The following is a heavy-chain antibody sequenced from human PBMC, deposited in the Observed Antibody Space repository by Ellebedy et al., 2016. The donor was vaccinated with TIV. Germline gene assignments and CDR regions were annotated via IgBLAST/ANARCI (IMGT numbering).Heavy chain of an antibody. D-gene: IGHD1-26*01. Sequence: GESLKISCAASGFTFSSYAMSWVRQAPGKGLEWVSSIRNSGGSTHYADSVKGRFTISRDNSKNTLYLQMNSLRAEDTAVYYCAKDNSGTYYYYGMDVWGQGTTVTVSS. CDR1: GFTFSSYA. CDR2: IRNSGGST. CDR3: AKDNSGTYYYYGMDV. J-gene: IGHJ6*02. V-gene: IGHV3-23*01.